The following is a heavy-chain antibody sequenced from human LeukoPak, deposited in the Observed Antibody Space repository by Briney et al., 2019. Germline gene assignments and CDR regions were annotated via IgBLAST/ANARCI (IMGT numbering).Heavy chain of an antibody. D-gene: IGHD2-2*01. J-gene: IGHJ4*02. CDR1: GFTFETYW. Sequence: QPGGSLRLSCVASGFTFETYWMSWVRQAPGKGLEWLANIKHDGREKYYVDSVKGRFTISRGNAKASVYLHMNSLRVEDTAIYYCARVRFPADCWGQGTLVTVSS. CDR2: IKHDGREK. V-gene: IGHV3-7*01. CDR3: ARVRFPADC.